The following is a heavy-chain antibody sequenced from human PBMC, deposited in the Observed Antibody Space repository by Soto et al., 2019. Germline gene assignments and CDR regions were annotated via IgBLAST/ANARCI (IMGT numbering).Heavy chain of an antibody. Sequence: GGSLRLSCAASGFTFSSYAMSWVRQAPGKGLEWVSTVTGSGGTTYYADSVKGRFTITRDDSKNTLYLQMNSLRAEDTAVYYCAKGGLGDSSGYVDAFDMWGQGTMVTVSS. D-gene: IGHD3-22*01. CDR2: VTGSGGTT. V-gene: IGHV3-23*01. J-gene: IGHJ3*02. CDR1: GFTFSSYA. CDR3: AKGGLGDSSGYVDAFDM.